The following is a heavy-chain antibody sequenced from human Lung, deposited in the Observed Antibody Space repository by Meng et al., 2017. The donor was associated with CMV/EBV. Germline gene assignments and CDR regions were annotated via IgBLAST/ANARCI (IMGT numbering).Heavy chain of an antibody. CDR3: ARRNFYCTNGVCYLDY. Sequence: GGSLRLSCAASGFTFSSYAMHWVRQAPGKGLEWLAVISYDGSDKYYTDSVKGRFTISRDSSKNTLLLQMNSLRAEDTAVYYCARRNFYCTNGVCYLDYWGQGXLVTVSS. CDR1: GFTFSSYA. J-gene: IGHJ4*02. D-gene: IGHD2-8*01. V-gene: IGHV3-30*04. CDR2: ISYDGSDK.